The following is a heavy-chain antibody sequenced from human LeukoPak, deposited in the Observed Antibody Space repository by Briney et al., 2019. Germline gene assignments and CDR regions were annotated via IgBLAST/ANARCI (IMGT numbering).Heavy chain of an antibody. CDR3: ARDRVHGYGAFFYWYFDL. V-gene: IGHV4-61*02. J-gene: IGHJ2*01. CDR1: GASISSGNFF. CDR2: IYTRGTT. D-gene: IGHD4-17*01. Sequence: PSETLSLTCTVSGASISSGNFFWSWIRQPAGKGLEWIGRIYTRGTTNYNPSLKSRVTISGDTSKNQVSLELSSVTAADTAVYYCARDRVHGYGAFFYWYFDLWGRGTLVTVSS.